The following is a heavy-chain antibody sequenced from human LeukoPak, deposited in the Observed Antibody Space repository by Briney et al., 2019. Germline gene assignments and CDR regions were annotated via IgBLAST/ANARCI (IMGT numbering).Heavy chain of an antibody. Sequence: GGSLRLSCAASGFTFSSYAMSWVRQAPGKGLEWVSAISGSGGSTYYADSVKGRFTISRDNSKNTLYLQMNILRAEDTAVYYCAKAEYNYYDSSGPFCFDYWGQGTLVTVSS. CDR2: ISGSGGST. D-gene: IGHD3-22*01. CDR3: AKAEYNYYDSSGPFCFDY. CDR1: GFTFSSYA. V-gene: IGHV3-23*01. J-gene: IGHJ4*02.